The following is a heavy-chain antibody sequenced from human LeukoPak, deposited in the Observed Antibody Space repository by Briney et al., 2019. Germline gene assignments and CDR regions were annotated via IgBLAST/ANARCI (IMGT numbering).Heavy chain of an antibody. V-gene: IGHV3-21*01. Sequence: GGSLRLSCAASGFTFSSYSMNWVRQAPGKGLEWVSSISSSSSYIYYADSVKGRFTISRDNAKNSLYLQMNSLRAEDTAVYYCARGLFVRDYETDAFDIWGQGTMVTVSS. J-gene: IGHJ3*02. D-gene: IGHD4-17*01. CDR3: ARGLFVRDYETDAFDI. CDR1: GFTFSSYS. CDR2: ISSSSSYI.